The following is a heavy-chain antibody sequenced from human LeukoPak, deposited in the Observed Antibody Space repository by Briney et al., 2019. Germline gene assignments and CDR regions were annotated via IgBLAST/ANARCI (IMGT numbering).Heavy chain of an antibody. CDR1: GFTFSSYG. D-gene: IGHD6-13*01. J-gene: IGHJ5*02. V-gene: IGHV3-30*02. CDR3: AKDFIAAALSFDP. CDR2: IRYDGSNK. Sequence: GGSLRLSCAASGFTFSSYGMHWVRQAPGKGLEGVAFIRYDGSNKYYADSAKGRFTISRDNSKNTLYLQMNSLRAEDTAVYYCAKDFIAAALSFDPWGQGTLVTVSS.